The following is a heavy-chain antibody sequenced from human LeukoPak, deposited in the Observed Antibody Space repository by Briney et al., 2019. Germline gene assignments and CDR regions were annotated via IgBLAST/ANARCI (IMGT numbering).Heavy chain of an antibody. Sequence: ASVKVSCKASGYTFTGYYMNWVRQAPEQGLEWMGWINPNSGGTNYAQKFQGRVTMTRDTSISTAYMELSRLRSDDTAVYYCASTYCGGDCRGYFDYWGQGTLVTVSS. V-gene: IGHV1-2*02. CDR2: INPNSGGT. J-gene: IGHJ4*02. D-gene: IGHD2-21*02. CDR3: ASTYCGGDCRGYFDY. CDR1: GYTFTGYY.